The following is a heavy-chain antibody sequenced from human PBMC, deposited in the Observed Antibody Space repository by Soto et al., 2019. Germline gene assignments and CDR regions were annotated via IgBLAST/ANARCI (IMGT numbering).Heavy chain of an antibody. CDR1: GGSISSYY. V-gene: IGHV4-59*08. Sequence: SETLSLTCTVSGGSISSYYWSWIRQPPGKGLEWIGYIYYSGSTNYNPSLKSRVTISVDTSKNQFSLKLSSVTAADTAVYYCARAQQLLWFGELPLYYYYYMDVWGKGTTVTVSS. CDR3: ARAQQLLWFGELPLYYYYYMDV. J-gene: IGHJ6*03. CDR2: IYYSGST. D-gene: IGHD3-10*01.